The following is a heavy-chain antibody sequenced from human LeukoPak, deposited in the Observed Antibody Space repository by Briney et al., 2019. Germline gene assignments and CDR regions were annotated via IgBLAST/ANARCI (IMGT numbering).Heavy chain of an antibody. D-gene: IGHD3-22*01. CDR3: ARAHDSSSYFDY. Sequence: SETLSLTCTVSGGSISSYYWSWIRQPAGKGLEWIGRIYTSGSTNYNPSLKSRVTISVDKSKNQFSLKLSSVTAADTAVHYCARAHDSSSYFDYWGQGTLVTVSS. CDR2: IYTSGST. J-gene: IGHJ4*02. V-gene: IGHV4-4*07. CDR1: GGSISSYY.